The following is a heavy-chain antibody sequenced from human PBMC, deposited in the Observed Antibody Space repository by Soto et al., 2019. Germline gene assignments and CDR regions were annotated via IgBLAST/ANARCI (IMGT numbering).Heavy chain of an antibody. CDR2: INLSGGST. CDR3: ARGFCTTTTCLVGDF. Sequence: QVQLVQSGAEVKKPGASVKISCKSSGYTFTSYYMHWVRQAPGQGLEWMGMINLSGGSTNYAQRFQGRVTMTRDTSTSTVYMDLSDLRSEDTAVYYCARGFCTTTTCLVGDFWGQGTLVTVSS. D-gene: IGHD2-2*01. J-gene: IGHJ4*02. V-gene: IGHV1-46*01. CDR1: GYTFTSYY.